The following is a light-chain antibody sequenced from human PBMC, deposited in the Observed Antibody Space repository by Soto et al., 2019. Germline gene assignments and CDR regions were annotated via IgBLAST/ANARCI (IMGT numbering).Light chain of an antibody. J-gene: IGKJ5*01. Sequence: EIVLAQSPATLSLSPGDRATLSCRASQSVSTSLAWYQQKPGQAPRLLIYGTSSRATGIPDRFSGSGSGTDFTLTISRLEPEDFAVYYCQQYGNSPITFGQGTRLEIK. CDR2: GTS. CDR3: QQYGNSPIT. CDR1: QSVSTS. V-gene: IGKV3-20*01.